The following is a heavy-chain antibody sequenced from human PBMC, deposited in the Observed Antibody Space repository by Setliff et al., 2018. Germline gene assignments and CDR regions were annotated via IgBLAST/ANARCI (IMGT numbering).Heavy chain of an antibody. CDR2: IYTGGST. V-gene: IGHV3-66*01. CDR1: GFTVRSYY. D-gene: IGHD3-9*01. Sequence: GGSLRLSCAASGFTVRSYYMTWVRQAPGKGLEWVSVIYTGGSTYYADSVKGRFTISRDDAKNSLYLQMNSLRAEDTAVYYCARISRNDDILTGYSVGYYFDYWGQGTLVTVSS. CDR3: ARISRNDDILTGYSVGYYFDY. J-gene: IGHJ4*02.